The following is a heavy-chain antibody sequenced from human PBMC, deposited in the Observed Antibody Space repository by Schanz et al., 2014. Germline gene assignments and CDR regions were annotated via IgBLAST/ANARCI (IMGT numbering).Heavy chain of an antibody. J-gene: IGHJ5*02. CDR2: INAHTGNT. CDR1: GYIFGSHG. D-gene: IGHD3-9*01. Sequence: QLMQSGSEVRKPGASVKVSCKASGYIFGSHGMTWVRQAPGQGPELMGWINAHTGNTQYAQKFQGRVNMTRDTVTTTVHLELTRLRTDDTAIYYCAKAADWPVTRFDPWGQGTLVTVSS. CDR3: AKAADWPVTRFDP. V-gene: IGHV1-18*01.